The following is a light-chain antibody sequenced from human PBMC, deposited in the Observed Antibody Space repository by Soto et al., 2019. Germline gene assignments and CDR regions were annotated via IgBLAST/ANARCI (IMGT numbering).Light chain of an antibody. V-gene: IGKV3-20*01. CDR1: HSVSSS. J-gene: IGKJ1*01. CDR2: GAS. Sequence: EIIWTQSPATLSLSPRERAALFCMASHSVSSSLAWYQQKPGQAPRLLIYGASNRATGIPDRFSGSGSGTDFTLTISRLEPEDFAVYYCQQYGSSLWTVGQGTKVDIK. CDR3: QQYGSSLWT.